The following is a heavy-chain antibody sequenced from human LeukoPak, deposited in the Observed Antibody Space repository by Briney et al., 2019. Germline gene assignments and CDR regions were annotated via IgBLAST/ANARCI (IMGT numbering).Heavy chain of an antibody. V-gene: IGHV4-34*01. D-gene: IGHD5-24*01. CDR3: ARRRLGYYFDY. CDR2: INPRGSS. CDR1: GGSFSGYY. Sequence: SETLSLTCGVYGGSFSGYYWSWIRQPPGKGLEWIGEINPRGSSNYNPSLKSRVTLSADTSKNQFSLTLNSVTAADTAVYYCARRRLGYYFDYWGQGTLVTVSS. J-gene: IGHJ4*02.